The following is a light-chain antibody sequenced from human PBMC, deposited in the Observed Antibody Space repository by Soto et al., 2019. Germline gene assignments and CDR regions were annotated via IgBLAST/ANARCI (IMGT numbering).Light chain of an antibody. V-gene: IGLV2-14*03. CDR2: DVS. CDR3: SSYTSSSTVI. CDR1: SSDVGGYNY. J-gene: IGLJ2*01. Sequence: QSALTQPASVSGSPGQSITISCTGTSSDVGGYNYVSWYQHHPGKAPKLMIYDVSNRPSGVSNRFSGSKSGNTASLTISGHQAEDAADYYCSSYTSSSTVIFGGGTKLTVL.